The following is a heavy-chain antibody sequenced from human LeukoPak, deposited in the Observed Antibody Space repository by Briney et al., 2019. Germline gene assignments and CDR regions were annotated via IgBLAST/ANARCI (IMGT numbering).Heavy chain of an antibody. V-gene: IGHV3-74*01. J-gene: IGHJ4*02. CDR3: VRDWGYDSSGYWQKYFDT. D-gene: IGHD3-22*01. CDR1: GFTFSSYW. CDR2: INHDGSST. Sequence: GGSLRLSCAASGFTFSSYWMSWVRQAPGKGLVWVSRINHDGSSTNYADSVKGRFTISRDNAKNTVHLQMNSLRAEDTAVYYCVRDWGYDSSGYWQKYFDTWGQGTLVTVSS.